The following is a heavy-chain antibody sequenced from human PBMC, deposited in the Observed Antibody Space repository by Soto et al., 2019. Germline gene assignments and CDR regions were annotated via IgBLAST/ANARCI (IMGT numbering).Heavy chain of an antibody. CDR3: ARDREVVPAAPIGEAYYYYYYMDV. V-gene: IGHV1-3*01. CDR2: INAGNGNT. J-gene: IGHJ6*03. CDR1: GYTFTSYA. D-gene: IGHD2-2*01. Sequence: GASVKVSCKASGYTFTSYAMHWVRQAPGQRLEWMGWINAGNGNTKYSQKFQGRVTITRDTSASTAYMELSSLRSEDTAVYYCARDREVVPAAPIGEAYYYYYYMDVWGKGTTVTVSS.